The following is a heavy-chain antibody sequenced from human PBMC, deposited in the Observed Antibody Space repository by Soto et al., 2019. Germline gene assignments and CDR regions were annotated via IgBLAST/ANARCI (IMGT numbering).Heavy chain of an antibody. J-gene: IGHJ5*02. CDR2: IYGGGST. D-gene: IGHD1-26*01. CDR1: GFTVSNNY. Sequence: HPGGSLRLSCAASGFTVSNNYINWVRQAPGKGLEWVSVIYGGGSTYYADSVKGRFTISRDNSKNTLYLQMNSLRAEDTAVYYCARGGPPTSNWFDPWGQGTLVTVSS. CDR3: ARGGPPTSNWFDP. V-gene: IGHV3-66*01.